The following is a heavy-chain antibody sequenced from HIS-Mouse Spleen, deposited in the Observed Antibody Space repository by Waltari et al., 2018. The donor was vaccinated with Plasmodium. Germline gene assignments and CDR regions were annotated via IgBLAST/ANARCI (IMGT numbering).Heavy chain of an antibody. V-gene: IGHV3-9*01. D-gene: IGHD2-15*01. J-gene: IGHJ4*02. CDR2: SSWNSGSI. CDR1: GFSFDDYA. CDR3: AKDFCSGGSCLGLFDY. Sequence: EVQLVESGGGLVQPGRSLRLSCAASGFSFDDYAMHWVRQAPGKGLEWVSGSSWNSGSIGYADSVKGRFTISRDNAKNSLYLQMNSLRAEDTALYYCAKDFCSGGSCLGLFDYWGQGTLVTVSS.